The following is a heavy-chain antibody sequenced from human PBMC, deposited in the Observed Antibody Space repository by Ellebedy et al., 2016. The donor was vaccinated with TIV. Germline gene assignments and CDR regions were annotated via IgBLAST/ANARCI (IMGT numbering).Heavy chain of an antibody. CDR2: IYHSGST. Sequence: SETLSLTCAVSGGSISSSNWWSWVRQPPGKGLEWIGEIYHSGSTNYNPSLKSRVTISVDTSKNQFSLKLSSVTAADTAVYYCARVLQYATIFGVTHRGWFDPWGQGTLVTVSS. J-gene: IGHJ5*02. CDR1: GGSISSSNW. V-gene: IGHV4-4*02. D-gene: IGHD3-3*01. CDR3: ARVLQYATIFGVTHRGWFDP.